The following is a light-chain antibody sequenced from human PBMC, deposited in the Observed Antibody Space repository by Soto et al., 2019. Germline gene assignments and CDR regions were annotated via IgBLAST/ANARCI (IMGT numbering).Light chain of an antibody. CDR2: DTN. CDR1: TGAVTTGHY. Sequence: QAVVTQEPSLTVSPGGTVTLTCGSNTGAVTTGHYPYWFQQKPGQAPRTLIYDTNNKHYWTPARFSGSLLGGKAALTLSGAQPEDEADYYCLLSYRGVGVFGGGTKVTVL. CDR3: LLSYRGVGV. V-gene: IGLV7-46*01. J-gene: IGLJ2*01.